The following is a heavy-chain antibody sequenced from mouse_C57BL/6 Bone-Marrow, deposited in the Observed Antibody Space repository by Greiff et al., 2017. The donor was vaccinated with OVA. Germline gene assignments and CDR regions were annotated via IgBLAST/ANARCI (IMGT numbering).Heavy chain of an antibody. D-gene: IGHD2-3*01. CDR3: ARDCYYPYFDY. CDR2: IYPGDGDT. J-gene: IGHJ2*01. Sequence: VQLQESGPELVKPGASVKISCKASGYAFSSSWMNWVKQRPGKGLEWIGRIYPGDGDTNYNGKFKGKATLTADKSSSTAYMQLSSLTSEDSAVYFCARDCYYPYFDYWGQGTTLTVSS. CDR1: GYAFSSSW. V-gene: IGHV1-82*01.